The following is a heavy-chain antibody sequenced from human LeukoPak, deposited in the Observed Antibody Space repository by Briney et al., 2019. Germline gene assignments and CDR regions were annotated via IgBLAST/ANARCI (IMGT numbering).Heavy chain of an antibody. D-gene: IGHD4/OR15-4a*01. V-gene: IGHV4-39*07. J-gene: IGHJ5*02. CDR2: VDYTGSI. CDR1: CDSITSGCYY. Sequence: SETLSLACSVSCDSITSGCYYWAWLRQPPGNGLEWIGRVDYTGSIKYNRSLKGRVSISRDMSTNQFSLNVNSVAATDTAVYYCARRDYAAWFHPWRQGTLVPVPS. CDR3: ARRDYAAWFHP.